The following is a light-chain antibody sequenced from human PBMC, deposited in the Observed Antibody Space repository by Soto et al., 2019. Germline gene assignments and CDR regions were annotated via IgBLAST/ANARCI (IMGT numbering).Light chain of an antibody. CDR1: QSVSSN. Sequence: EIVMTQSPATLSVSPGERATLSCRASQSVSSNVAWYQQKPGQAPRLLFYGASTRATGIPARSSGSGYGTDFTLIISSVQSEDFAVYYCQQYNNWPWTFGQGTKVEIK. CDR3: QQYNNWPWT. CDR2: GAS. J-gene: IGKJ1*01. V-gene: IGKV3-15*01.